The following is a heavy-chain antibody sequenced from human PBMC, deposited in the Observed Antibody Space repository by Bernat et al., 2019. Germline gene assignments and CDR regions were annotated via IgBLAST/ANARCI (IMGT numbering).Heavy chain of an antibody. CDR1: GFTFSNAW. V-gene: IGHV3-15*07. CDR2: IKSKTDGGTT. D-gene: IGHD4-17*01. Sequence: EVQLVESGGGLVKPGGSLRLSCAASGFTFSNAWMNWVRQAPGKGLEWVGRIKSKTDGGTTDYAAPVKGRFTISRDDSKNTLYLQMNSLRAEDTAVYYCARYGDYDQFDPWGQGTLVTVSS. CDR3: ARYGDYDQFDP. J-gene: IGHJ5*02.